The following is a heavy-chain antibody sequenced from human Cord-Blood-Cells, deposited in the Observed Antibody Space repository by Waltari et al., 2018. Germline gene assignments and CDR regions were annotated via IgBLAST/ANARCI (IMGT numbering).Heavy chain of an antibody. CDR2: IRSKANSYAT. Sequence: EVQLVESGGGLVQPGGSLKFSCAASGFTFSGSALHWVRQASGKGLEWVGRIRSKANSYATAYAASVKGRFTISRDDSKNTAYLQMNSLKTEDTAVYYCTSRVGATYYWGQGTLVTVSS. V-gene: IGHV3-73*02. D-gene: IGHD1-26*01. CDR3: TSRVGATYY. J-gene: IGHJ4*02. CDR1: GFTFSGSA.